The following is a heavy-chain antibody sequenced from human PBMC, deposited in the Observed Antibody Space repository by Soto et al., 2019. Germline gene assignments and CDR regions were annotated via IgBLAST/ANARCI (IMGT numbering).Heavy chain of an antibody. D-gene: IGHD3-9*01. CDR1: GFTFSSYG. CDR3: ARDILTGYYSGGMDV. Sequence: GGSLRLSCAASGFTFSSYGMHWVRQAPGKGLEWVAVIWYDGSNKYYADSVKGRFTISRDNSKNTLYLQMNSLRAEDTAVYYCARDILTGYYSGGMDVWGQGTTVTVSS. V-gene: IGHV3-33*01. J-gene: IGHJ6*02. CDR2: IWYDGSNK.